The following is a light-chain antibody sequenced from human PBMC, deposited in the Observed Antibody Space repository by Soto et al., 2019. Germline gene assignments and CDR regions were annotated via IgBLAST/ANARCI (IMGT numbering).Light chain of an antibody. CDR1: QTISSW. J-gene: IGKJ1*01. CDR2: KAS. Sequence: DIRMTQSPSTLSGSVGDRVTITCRASQTISSWLAWYQQKPGKAPKLLIYKASTLKSGVPSRFSGSGSGTEFTLTISSLQPDDFATYYCQHYYSYSEAFGQGS. CDR3: QHYYSYSEA. V-gene: IGKV1-5*03.